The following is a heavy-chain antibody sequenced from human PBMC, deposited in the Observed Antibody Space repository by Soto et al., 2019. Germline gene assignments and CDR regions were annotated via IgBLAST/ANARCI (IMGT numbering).Heavy chain of an antibody. D-gene: IGHD3-16*01. Sequence: QVKLEESGPGLVKPSETLSLTCTVSGGSLNTDSSYWTWVRQPPGGGLEYLGYVYYTGATNYNPSLKSRVTISLDMSKSNFFLTLSSVPPADAATYYCARVLERSWYFDLWGRGTLVTVSS. V-gene: IGHV4-61*03. CDR1: GGSLNTDSSY. J-gene: IGHJ2*01. CDR3: ARVLERSWYFDL. CDR2: VYYTGAT.